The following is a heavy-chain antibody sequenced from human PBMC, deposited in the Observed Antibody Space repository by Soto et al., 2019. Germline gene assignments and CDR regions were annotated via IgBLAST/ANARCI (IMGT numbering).Heavy chain of an antibody. D-gene: IGHD2-2*01. CDR2: IFHGGST. Sequence: PSETLSLTCTVSGASISTSYWGWIRQPAGKGLEWIGYIFHGGSTYYNPSLRSRVTISVDRSRTQFSLKMSSVTAADTAVYYCARGRVVVPAAVMFNCLDPWGQGALVTVSS. CDR3: ARGRVVVPAAVMFNCLDP. J-gene: IGHJ5*02. CDR1: GASISTSY. V-gene: IGHV4-59*12.